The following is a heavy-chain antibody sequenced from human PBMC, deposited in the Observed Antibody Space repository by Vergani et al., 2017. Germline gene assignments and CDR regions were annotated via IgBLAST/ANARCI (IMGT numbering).Heavy chain of an antibody. CDR1: GVSINDSDSY. D-gene: IGHD3-16*02. J-gene: IGHJ4*02. V-gene: IGHV4-30-4*08. CDR2: IYHSGSP. Sequence: QVQLQESGPGVVKPSQTLSLTCTVSGVSINDSDSYWTWIRQSPGKGLEWIGYIYHSGSPFYNPSLKSRFTISIDTSRNRFSLRLPSVTAEDTAVYFCARDRDLSTIDYWGQGTLVTVSS. CDR3: ARDRDLSTIDY.